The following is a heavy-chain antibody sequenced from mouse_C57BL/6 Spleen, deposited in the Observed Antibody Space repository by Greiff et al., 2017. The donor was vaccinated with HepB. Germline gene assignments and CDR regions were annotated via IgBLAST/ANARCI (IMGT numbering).Heavy chain of an antibody. D-gene: IGHD2-4*01. V-gene: IGHV1-52*01. CDR2: IDPSDSET. Sequence: QVQLQHPGAELVRPGSSVKLSCKASGYTFTSYWMHWVKQRPIQGLEWIGNIDPSDSETHYNQKFKDKATLTVDKSSSTAYMQLSSLTSEDSAVYYCARGDDYERFAYWGQGTLVTVSA. J-gene: IGHJ3*01. CDR1: GYTFTSYW. CDR3: ARGDDYERFAY.